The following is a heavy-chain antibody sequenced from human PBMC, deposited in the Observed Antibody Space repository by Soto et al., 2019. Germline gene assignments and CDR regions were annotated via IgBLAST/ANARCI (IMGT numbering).Heavy chain of an antibody. CDR3: ARDIRDIVATIPKFDY. V-gene: IGHV1-18*01. CDR2: ISAYNGNT. J-gene: IGHJ4*02. D-gene: IGHD5-12*01. CDR1: GYTFTSYG. Sequence: QVQLVQSGAEVKKPGASVKVSCKASGYTFTSYGISWVRQAPGQGLEWMGGISAYNGNTNYAQKLQGRVTMTTDASTSTAYMELRSLRSDDTAVYYCARDIRDIVATIPKFDYWGQGTLVTVSS.